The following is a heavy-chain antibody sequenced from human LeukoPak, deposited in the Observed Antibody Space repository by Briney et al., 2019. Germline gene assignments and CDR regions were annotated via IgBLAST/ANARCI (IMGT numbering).Heavy chain of an antibody. D-gene: IGHD4-17*01. Sequence: SQTLSLTCTVSGGSISSGDYYWSWIRQPPGKGLEWIGYIYYSGSTYYNPSLKSRVTISVDTSKNQFSLKLSSVTAADTAVYYCARDYGDYEPHGAFDIWGRGTMVTVSS. CDR2: IYYSGST. CDR3: ARDYGDYEPHGAFDI. J-gene: IGHJ3*02. V-gene: IGHV4-30-4*01. CDR1: GGSISSGDYY.